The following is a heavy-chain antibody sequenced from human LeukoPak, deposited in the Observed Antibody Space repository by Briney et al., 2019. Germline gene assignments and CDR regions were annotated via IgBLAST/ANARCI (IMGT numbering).Heavy chain of an antibody. D-gene: IGHD6-19*01. V-gene: IGHV1-69*13. CDR3: ARGYSSEDAFDI. CDR1: GGTFSSYA. J-gene: IGHJ3*02. Sequence: ASVKVSCKASGGTFSSYAISWVRQAPGQGLEWMGGIIPIFGTANYAQKFQGRVTITADESTSTAYMELSSLRSEDTAVYHCARGYSSEDAFDIWGQGTMVTVSS. CDR2: IIPIFGTA.